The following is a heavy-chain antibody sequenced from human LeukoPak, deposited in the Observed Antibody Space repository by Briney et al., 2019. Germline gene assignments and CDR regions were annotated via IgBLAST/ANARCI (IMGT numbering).Heavy chain of an antibody. V-gene: IGHV4-59*01. J-gene: IGHJ6*02. CDR1: GGSIGSYH. Sequence: KPSETLSLTCSVSGGSIGSYHWSWIRQPPGKGLEWIGHVHYTWNTKYNPSLTGRVSISLDRSKNQFSLSLSSLTAADTAVYYCARMASKGGMDVWGQGTTVIVSS. CDR3: ARMASKGGMDV. CDR2: VHYTWNT.